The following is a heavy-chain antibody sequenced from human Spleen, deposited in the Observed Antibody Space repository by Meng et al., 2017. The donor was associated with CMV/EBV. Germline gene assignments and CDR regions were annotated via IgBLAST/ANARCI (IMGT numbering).Heavy chain of an antibody. J-gene: IGHJ5*02. CDR2: IYYSGTT. V-gene: IGHV4-39*07. D-gene: IGHD1-26*01. CDR3: ARGIVGNWFDP. CDR1: GASTSSTDYY. Sequence: QLQRQESGPGLVKPPETLSLTCSVSGASTSSTDYYWAWIRQPPGKGLEWIGTIYYSGTTYYNPSLKSRVTVSLDTSKNQFSLKLSSVTAADTAVYYCARGIVGNWFDPWGQGTLVTVSS.